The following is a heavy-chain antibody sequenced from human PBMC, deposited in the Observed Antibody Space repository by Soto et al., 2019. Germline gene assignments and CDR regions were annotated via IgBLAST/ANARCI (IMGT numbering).Heavy chain of an antibody. CDR3: ARDPSMTTVPYYYYMDV. Sequence: GASVKVSCKASGYTFTSYYMHWVRQAPGQGLEWMGIINPSGGSTSYAQKFQGRVTMTRDTSTSTVYMELSSLRSEDTAVYYCARDPSMTTVPYYYYMDVWGKGTTVTVSS. V-gene: IGHV1-46*03. J-gene: IGHJ6*03. D-gene: IGHD4-4*01. CDR2: INPSGGST. CDR1: GYTFTSYY.